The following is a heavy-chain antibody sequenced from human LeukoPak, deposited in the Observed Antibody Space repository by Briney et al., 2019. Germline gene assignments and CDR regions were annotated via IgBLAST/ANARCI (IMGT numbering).Heavy chain of an antibody. CDR1: GGSFSGYY. J-gene: IGHJ5*02. V-gene: IGHV4-34*01. CDR2: INHSGST. CDR3: ARESSSWYWFDP. Sequence: PSETLSLTCAVYGGSFSGYYWSWIRQSPGKGLEWIGEINHSGSTTYNPSLKSRVTISIDTSKNQFSLKLSSVTAADTAVYYCARESSSWYWFDPWGQGTLVTVSS. D-gene: IGHD6-13*01.